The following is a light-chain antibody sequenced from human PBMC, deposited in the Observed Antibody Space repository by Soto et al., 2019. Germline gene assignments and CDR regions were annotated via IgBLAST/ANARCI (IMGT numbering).Light chain of an antibody. CDR1: SSDVGAYNY. CDR2: EVT. V-gene: IGLV2-8*01. J-gene: IGLJ1*01. CDR3: VSYAGSKNV. Sequence: QSALTQPPSASGSPGQSVTISCTGTSSDVGAYNYVSWYQQHPGKAPKLMIYEVTKRPSGVPDRFSASKSGNTASLTVSGLQAEDEADYYCVSYAGSKNVFGTGTKLNVL.